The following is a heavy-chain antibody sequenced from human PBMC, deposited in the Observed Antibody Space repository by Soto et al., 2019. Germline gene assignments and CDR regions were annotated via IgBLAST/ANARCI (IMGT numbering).Heavy chain of an antibody. D-gene: IGHD3-3*01. J-gene: IGHJ6*01. CDR3: TTASHVLRFLEWLLPYYYYGMDV. V-gene: IGHV3-21*01. CDR1: GFTFSSYS. Sequence: EVQLVESGGGLVKPGGSLRLSCAVSGFTFSSYSMNWVRQAPGKGLEWVSSISSSSSYIYYADSVRGRFTISRDNAKNSLYLQMNSLRAEDTAVYYCTTASHVLRFLEWLLPYYYYGMDVW. CDR2: ISSSSSYI.